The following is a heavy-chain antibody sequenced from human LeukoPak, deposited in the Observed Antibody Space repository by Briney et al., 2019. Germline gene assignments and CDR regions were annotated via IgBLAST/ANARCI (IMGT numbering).Heavy chain of an antibody. V-gene: IGHV1-69*13. CDR2: IIPIFGTA. CDR3: ARGGYSYGYGGWYYFDY. CDR1: GYTFSSYA. D-gene: IGHD5-18*01. J-gene: IGHJ4*02. Sequence: SVKVSCKASGYTFSSYAISWVRQAPGQGLEWMGGIIPIFGTANYAQKFQGRVTITADESTSTAYMELSSLRSEDTAVYYCARGGYSYGYGGWYYFDYWGQGTLVTVSS.